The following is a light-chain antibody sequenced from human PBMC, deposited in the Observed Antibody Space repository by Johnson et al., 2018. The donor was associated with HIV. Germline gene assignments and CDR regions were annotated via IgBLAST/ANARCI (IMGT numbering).Light chain of an antibody. CDR2: ENN. Sequence: HSVLTQPPSVSAAPGQKVTISCSGSSSNIGNNYVSWYQQLPGTAPKLLIYENNKRPSGIPDRFSGSKSGTSATLGITGLQTGDEADYYCGTWDSSLSAGVFGTVTKVTVL. CDR3: GTWDSSLSAGV. CDR1: SSNIGNNY. V-gene: IGLV1-51*02. J-gene: IGLJ1*01.